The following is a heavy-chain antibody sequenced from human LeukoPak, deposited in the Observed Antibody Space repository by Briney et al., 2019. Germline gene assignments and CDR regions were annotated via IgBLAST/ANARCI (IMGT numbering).Heavy chain of an antibody. D-gene: IGHD1-26*01. CDR2: FDPEDGET. CDR3: ATVIVGATYYFDY. CDR1: GGTFSSYA. V-gene: IGHV1-24*01. J-gene: IGHJ4*02. Sequence: VKVSCKASGGTFSSYAISWVRQAPGKGLEWMGGFDPEDGETIYAQKFQGRVTMTEDTSTDTAYMELSSLRSEDTAVYYCATVIVGATYYFDYWGQGTLVTVSS.